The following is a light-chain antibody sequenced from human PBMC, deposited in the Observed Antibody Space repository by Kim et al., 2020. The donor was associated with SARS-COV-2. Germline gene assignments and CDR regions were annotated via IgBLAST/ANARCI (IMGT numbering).Light chain of an antibody. CDR2: DVS. V-gene: IGLV2-14*03. CDR3: SSYTASVV. CDR1: TRGLVGDHY. Sequence: PGQSVTIPWTAITRGLVGDHYVSWYQHVPGKAPKLIIYDVSVRHSGLSNRFSGSISGNTASLTISGLQAEDEGDYYCSSYTASVVFGGGTQLTVL. J-gene: IGLJ2*01.